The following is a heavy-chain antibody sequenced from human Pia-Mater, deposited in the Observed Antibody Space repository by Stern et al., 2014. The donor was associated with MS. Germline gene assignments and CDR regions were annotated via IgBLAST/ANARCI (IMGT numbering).Heavy chain of an antibody. Sequence: VQLVESGAEVKKPGSSVKVSCKASGGTFNVYAINWLRQAPGQGLEWMGGIIPIFGTANYAQKFQGRVTITADESTRTSSMQLSSLRYDDTAVYYCARDGRHTDNYGLDVGGQGTTVTVSS. V-gene: IGHV1-69*01. CDR1: GGTFNVYA. J-gene: IGHJ6*02. CDR3: ARDGRHTDNYGLDV. CDR2: IIPIFGTA. D-gene: IGHD3-9*01.